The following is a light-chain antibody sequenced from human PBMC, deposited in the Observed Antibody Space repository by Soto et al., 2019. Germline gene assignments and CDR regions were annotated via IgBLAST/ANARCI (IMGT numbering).Light chain of an antibody. CDR3: QQHSNWPIT. CDR2: GAS. Sequence: EIVLPQSPATLSLSPVERATLSCRASQSVSSYLAWYQQTPGQAPRLLIYGASSRATGIPARFSGSGSGTDFTLNISSLEPEDFAVYYCQQHSNWPITFGGGTKVDIK. CDR1: QSVSSY. V-gene: IGKV3-11*01. J-gene: IGKJ4*01.